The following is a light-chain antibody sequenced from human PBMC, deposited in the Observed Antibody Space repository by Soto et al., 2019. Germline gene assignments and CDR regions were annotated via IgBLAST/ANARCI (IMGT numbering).Light chain of an antibody. CDR3: TSYTSSSTPYV. CDR2: DVS. J-gene: IGLJ1*01. V-gene: IGLV2-14*01. CDR1: SSDVGGYTY. Sequence: QSDLTRPASGYGSRGESRPISCDGTSSDVGGYTYVSWYQQHPGKAPKLMIYDVSNRPSGVSNRFSGSKSGNTASLTISGLQAEDEAAYYCTSYTSSSTPYVFGGGTKVTVL.